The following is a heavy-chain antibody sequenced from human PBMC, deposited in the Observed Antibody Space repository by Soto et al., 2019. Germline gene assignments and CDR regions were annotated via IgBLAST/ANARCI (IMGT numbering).Heavy chain of an antibody. CDR2: IYSGGST. V-gene: IGHV3-53*04. Sequence: EVQLVESGGGLVQPGGSLRLSCAASEFTVTSNSMSWVRQAPGKGLEWVSVIYSGGSTYYADFVKGRFTISRDNSKNTVYLQMNSLRAEDTAVYYCARATYCTGGNCLLDYWGQGTLVTVSS. CDR1: EFTVTSNS. CDR3: ARATYCTGGNCLLDY. J-gene: IGHJ4*02. D-gene: IGHD2-15*01.